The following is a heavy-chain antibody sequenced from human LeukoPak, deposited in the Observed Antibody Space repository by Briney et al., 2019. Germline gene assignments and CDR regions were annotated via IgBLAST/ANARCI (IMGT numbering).Heavy chain of an antibody. CDR2: ISGSGGST. CDR1: GFTFSSYA. D-gene: IGHD6-6*01. Sequence: PGGSLRLSCAASGFTFSSYAMSWVRQAPGKGLEWVSAISGSGGSTYYADSVKGRFTISRDNSKNTLYLQMNSLRAEDTAVYYCAKDGHPRKKLATLYYYYMDVWGKGTTVTISS. V-gene: IGHV3-23*01. J-gene: IGHJ6*03. CDR3: AKDGHPRKKLATLYYYYMDV.